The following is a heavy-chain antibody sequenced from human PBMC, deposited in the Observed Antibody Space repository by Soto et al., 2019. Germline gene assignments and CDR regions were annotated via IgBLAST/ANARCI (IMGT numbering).Heavy chain of an antibody. CDR1: GFTVSSNY. V-gene: IGHV3-66*01. CDR2: IYSGGST. J-gene: IGHJ6*03. CDR3: ARAPIAAAGPRWGYYMDV. Sequence: GGSLRLSCAASGFTVSSNYMSWVRQAPGKGLEWVSVIYSGGSTYYADSVKGRFTISRDNSKNTLYLQMNSLRAEDTAVYYCARAPIAAAGPRWGYYMDVWGKGTTVTVSS. D-gene: IGHD6-13*01.